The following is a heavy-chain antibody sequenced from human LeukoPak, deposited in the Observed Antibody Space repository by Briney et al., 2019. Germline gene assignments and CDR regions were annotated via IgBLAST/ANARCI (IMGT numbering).Heavy chain of an antibody. CDR2: IKADGGEK. Sequence: GGSLRLSCAASGFTFSSYEMNWVRQAPGKGLEWVAKIKADGGEKDHVASVKGRFTISRDNAKNSLYLQMNSLRVEDTAVYYCARGGAARPDFWGQGTLVTVSS. D-gene: IGHD6-6*01. V-gene: IGHV3-7*01. CDR1: GFTFSSYE. J-gene: IGHJ4*02. CDR3: ARGGAARPDF.